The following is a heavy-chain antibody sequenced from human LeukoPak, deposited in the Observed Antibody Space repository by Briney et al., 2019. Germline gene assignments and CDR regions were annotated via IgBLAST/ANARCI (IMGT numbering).Heavy chain of an antibody. Sequence: ASVKVSCKASGYTFINYAMHWVRQAPGQRLEWMGWINAGNGNTKFSQKFQGRVTITRDTSASTAYTQLSSLRSEDTAVYYCARDRGYSDGSSDIWGQGTMATVSS. CDR3: ARDRGYSDGSSDI. CDR1: GYTFINYA. D-gene: IGHD5-18*01. J-gene: IGHJ3*02. V-gene: IGHV1-3*01. CDR2: INAGNGNT.